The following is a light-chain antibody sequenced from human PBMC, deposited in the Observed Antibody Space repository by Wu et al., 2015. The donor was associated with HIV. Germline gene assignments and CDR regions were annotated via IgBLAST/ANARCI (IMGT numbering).Light chain of an antibody. Sequence: EIEMTQSPDTLSVSPGERATLFCRATQSVGNNLAWYQQKPGQAPRLLIYDASNRATGIPARFSGSGSGTDFTLTISSLEPEDFAVYYCQQRSNWPPLTFGGGTKVEIK. CDR1: QSVGNN. V-gene: IGKV3-11*01. CDR2: DAS. J-gene: IGKJ4*01. CDR3: QQRSNWPPLT.